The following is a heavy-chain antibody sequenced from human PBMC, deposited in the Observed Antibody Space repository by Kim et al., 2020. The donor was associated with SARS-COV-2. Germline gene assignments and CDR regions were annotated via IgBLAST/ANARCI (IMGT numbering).Heavy chain of an antibody. J-gene: IGHJ5*02. CDR2: ITGSGGDT. V-gene: IGHV3-23*01. Sequence: GGSLRLSCAASGFTFHDYGMAWVRQAPGKGLEWVSLITGSGGDTYYADSVKGRFTISRDNSQNILFLQINSLRAEDSAVYFCAKADYYDSAGYHTWKAFDPWGQGTLVTVSS. CDR1: GFTFHDYG. CDR3: AKADYYDSAGYHTWKAFDP. D-gene: IGHD3-22*01.